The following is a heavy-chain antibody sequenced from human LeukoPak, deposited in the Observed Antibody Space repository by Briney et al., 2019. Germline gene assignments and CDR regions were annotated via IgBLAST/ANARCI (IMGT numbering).Heavy chain of an antibody. CDR3: ARDVDIVATSKTLFDY. V-gene: IGHV3-23*01. CDR2: ISGSGDNT. Sequence: GGSLRLSCAASGFTFSSYAMSWVRQAPGKGLEWVSAISGSGDNTYYADSVKGRFTISRDNSKNTLYLQMNSLRAEDTAVYYGARDVDIVATSKTLFDYWGQGTLVTVSS. J-gene: IGHJ4*02. CDR1: GFTFSSYA. D-gene: IGHD5-12*01.